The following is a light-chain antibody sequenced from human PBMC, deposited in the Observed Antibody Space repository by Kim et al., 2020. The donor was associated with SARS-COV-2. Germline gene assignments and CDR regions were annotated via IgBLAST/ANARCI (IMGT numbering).Light chain of an antibody. CDR1: QSISIY. V-gene: IGKV1-39*01. CDR2: AAS. Sequence: SSSVGDRVTITCRASQSISIYLNWYQQKPGNAPKLLIYAASSLQSGVPSRFSGSGSGTDFTLTISSLQPEDFATYYCQQSYSTPYTFGQGTKLEI. CDR3: QQSYSTPYT. J-gene: IGKJ2*01.